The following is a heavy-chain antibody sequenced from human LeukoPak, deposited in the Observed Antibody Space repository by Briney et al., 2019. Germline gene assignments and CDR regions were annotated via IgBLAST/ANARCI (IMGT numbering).Heavy chain of an antibody. CDR3: ATGRFSSSPYYYYYYMDV. V-gene: IGHV1-24*01. CDR1: GYTLTELS. D-gene: IGHD6-13*01. J-gene: IGHJ6*03. CDR2: FDPEDGET. Sequence: ASVKVSCKVSGYTLTELSMHWVRQAPGKGLDGMGGFDPEDGETIYAQKFQGRVTMTEDTSTDTAYMELSSLRSEDTAVYYCATGRFSSSPYYYYYYMDVWGKGTTVTVSS.